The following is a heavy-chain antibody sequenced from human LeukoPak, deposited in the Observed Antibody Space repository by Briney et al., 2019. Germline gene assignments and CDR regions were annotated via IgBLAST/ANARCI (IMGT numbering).Heavy chain of an antibody. Sequence: GSSVKVSCKASGGTFSSYAISWVRQAPGQGLEWMGRIIPIFGTANYAQKFQGRVTITADESTSTAYMELSSLRSEDTAVYYCARDYYDSSGNRNGYYGMDVWGQGTTVTVSS. CDR1: GGTFSSYA. D-gene: IGHD3-22*01. CDR3: ARDYYDSSGNRNGYYGMDV. V-gene: IGHV1-69*01. J-gene: IGHJ6*02. CDR2: IIPIFGTA.